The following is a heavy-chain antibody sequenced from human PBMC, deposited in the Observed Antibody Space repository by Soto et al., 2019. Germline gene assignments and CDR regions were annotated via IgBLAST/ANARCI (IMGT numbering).Heavy chain of an antibody. J-gene: IGHJ3*02. D-gene: IGHD2-21*02. Sequence: ASVKVSCKVSGYTLTELSMHWVRQAPGKGLEWMGGFDPEDGETIYAQKFQGRVTMTEDTSTDTAYMELSSLRSEDTAVYYCAKKALVVTDGAFDIWGQGXMVTVSS. V-gene: IGHV1-24*01. CDR1: GYTLTELS. CDR2: FDPEDGET. CDR3: AKKALVVTDGAFDI.